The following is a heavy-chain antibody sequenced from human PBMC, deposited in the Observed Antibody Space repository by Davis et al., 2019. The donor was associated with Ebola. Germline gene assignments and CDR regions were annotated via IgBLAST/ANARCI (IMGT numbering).Heavy chain of an antibody. Sequence: PGGSLRLSCAASGFSFSRFTMSWVRQAPGKGLEWVSSISTDGDICYTDSVKGRFTVSRDNAKNSLSLQMNSLRAEDTAVYYCARDVLLWFGDVDWGQGTLVTVSS. CDR3: ARDVLLWFGDVD. D-gene: IGHD2-21*01. CDR2: ISTDGDI. V-gene: IGHV3-69-1*01. J-gene: IGHJ4*02. CDR1: GFSFSRFT.